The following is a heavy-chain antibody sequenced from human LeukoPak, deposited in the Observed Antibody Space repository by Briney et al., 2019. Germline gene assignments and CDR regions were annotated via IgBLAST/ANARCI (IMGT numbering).Heavy chain of an antibody. D-gene: IGHD3-22*01. CDR1: GGSISSGGYS. Sequence: SETLSLTCAVSGGSISSGGYSWSWIRQPPGEGLEWIGYIYHSGSTYYNPSLKSRVTISVDRSKNQFSLKLSSVTAADTAVYYCARGYDSSLFDYWGQGTLVTVSS. V-gene: IGHV4-30-2*01. J-gene: IGHJ4*02. CDR3: ARGYDSSLFDY. CDR2: IYHSGST.